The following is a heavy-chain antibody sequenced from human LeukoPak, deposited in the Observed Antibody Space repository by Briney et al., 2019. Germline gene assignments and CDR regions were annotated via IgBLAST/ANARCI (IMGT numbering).Heavy chain of an antibody. J-gene: IGHJ6*03. CDR3: ARLTPNTLSLYYYYMDV. D-gene: IGHD2-15*01. V-gene: IGHV4-34*01. Sequence: SETLSLTCAVYGGSFSGYYWSWIRQPPGKGLEWIGEINHSGSTNYNPSLKSRVTISVDTSKNQFSLKLTSVTAADTAVYYCARLTPNTLSLYYYYMDVWGKGTTVTVSS. CDR2: INHSGST. CDR1: GGSFSGYY.